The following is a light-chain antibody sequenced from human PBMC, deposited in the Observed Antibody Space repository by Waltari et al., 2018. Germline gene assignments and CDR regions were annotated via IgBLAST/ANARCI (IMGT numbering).Light chain of an antibody. V-gene: IGKV1-33*01. Sequence: DIQMTQSPSSLSASVGARVTITCQASNYISNYLNGYQQKPGKAPKLLIYDASNLETGVPSRFSGSGSETDFTFTISSLQPEDIATYYCQQYDNLPLTFGGGTKVEIK. CDR2: DAS. CDR1: NYISNY. CDR3: QQYDNLPLT. J-gene: IGKJ4*01.